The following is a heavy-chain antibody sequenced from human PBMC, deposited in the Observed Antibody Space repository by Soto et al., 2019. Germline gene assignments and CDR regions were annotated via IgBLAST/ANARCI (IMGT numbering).Heavy chain of an antibody. Sequence: WGSLRLSCAASGGTFSSYWRSWVRQAPGKGLEWVANIKQDGSEKYYVDSVKSRFTIPRDNAKNSLYLQMNSLRAEDTAVYYCARDKQGIVIKPFDYWGQGTLVTVSS. V-gene: IGHV3-7*05. D-gene: IGHD2-8*01. CDR1: GGTFSSYW. CDR3: ARDKQGIVIKPFDY. CDR2: IKQDGSEK. J-gene: IGHJ4*02.